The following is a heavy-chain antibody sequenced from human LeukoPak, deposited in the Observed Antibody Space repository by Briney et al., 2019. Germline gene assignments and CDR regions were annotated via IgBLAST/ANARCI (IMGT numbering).Heavy chain of an antibody. D-gene: IGHD3-22*01. CDR2: INPDSGGT. Sequence: WASVTVSCKASGYTFTVYHMHWVRQAPGEGLEWMGWINPDSGGTDYAQKFQGRVTMTRDTSISTVHMELTRLRSDDTAGYYCARVPPLRGSSGYHYWFDLWGQGTLVTVSS. CDR1: GYTFTVYH. CDR3: ARVPPLRGSSGYHYWFDL. V-gene: IGHV1-2*02. J-gene: IGHJ5*02.